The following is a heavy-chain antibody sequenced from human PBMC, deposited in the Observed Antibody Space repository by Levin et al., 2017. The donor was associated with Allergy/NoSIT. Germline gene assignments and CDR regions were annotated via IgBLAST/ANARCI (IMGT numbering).Heavy chain of an antibody. CDR2: TRNKANSYTT. D-gene: IGHD5-18*01. CDR3: ARGRGPVDTAMEPFDY. J-gene: IGHJ4*02. V-gene: IGHV3-72*01. CDR1: GFTFSDHY. Sequence: GGSLRLSCAASGFTFSDHYMDWVRQAPGKGLEWVGRTRNKANSYTTEYAASVKGRFTISRDDSKNSLYLQMNSLKTEDTAVYYCARGRGPVDTAMEPFDYWGQGTLVTVSS.